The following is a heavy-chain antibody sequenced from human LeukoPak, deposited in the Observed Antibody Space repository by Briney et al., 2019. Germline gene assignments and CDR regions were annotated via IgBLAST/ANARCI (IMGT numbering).Heavy chain of an antibody. CDR3: ARADSVPAGDYHYWYMDV. CDR1: GYTFTGYY. J-gene: IGHJ6*03. V-gene: IGHV1-2*02. CDR2: INPNSGDT. D-gene: IGHD6-13*01. Sequence: ASVKVSCKASGYTFTGYYMHGVGQALRRELHGMGCINPNSGDTEYAKKFQGRVTMTRDTSISTVYMELSSLRSDDTAVYYCARADSVPAGDYHYWYMDVWGKGTMVTVSS.